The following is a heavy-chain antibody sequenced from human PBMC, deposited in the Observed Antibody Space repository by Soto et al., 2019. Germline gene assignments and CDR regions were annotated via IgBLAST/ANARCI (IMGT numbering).Heavy chain of an antibody. CDR1: GYMFTTYW. Sequence: PXDSLKVSWKWSGYMFTTYWIALVRQMPGKGLEWIGIIYPDDSDVRYSPSFEGHVTISADKSINTAYLQWSSLKASDSAMYYCARRYNWNSAAPDLWGQRTLVTVSS. J-gene: IGHJ4*02. CDR3: ARRYNWNSAAPDL. D-gene: IGHD1-20*01. CDR2: IYPDDSDV. V-gene: IGHV5-51*01.